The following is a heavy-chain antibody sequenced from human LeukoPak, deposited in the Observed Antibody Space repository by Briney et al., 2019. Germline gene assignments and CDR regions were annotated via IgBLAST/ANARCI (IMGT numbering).Heavy chain of an antibody. CDR3: ARAYQTDY. CDR1: GFTLSRSW. D-gene: IGHD2-2*01. J-gene: IGHJ4*02. V-gene: IGHV3-7*05. Sequence: GGSLRLSCAASGFTLSRSWMSWVRQAPGKGLEWVANINQDGSEKNYVDSVKGRFTISRDNAKNSLYLQMNSLRAEDTAVYYCARAYQTDYWGQGTLVTVS. CDR2: INQDGSEK.